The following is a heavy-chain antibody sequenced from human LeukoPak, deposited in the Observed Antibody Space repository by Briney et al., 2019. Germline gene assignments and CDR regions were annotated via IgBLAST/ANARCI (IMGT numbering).Heavy chain of an antibody. CDR1: GGSISSSSYY. CDR2: IYYSGGT. D-gene: IGHD1-26*01. V-gene: IGHV4-39*07. J-gene: IGHJ4*02. CDR3: ARDGRSYFDY. Sequence: SETLSLTCTVSGGSISSSSYYWGWIRQGQGKGLKWIGSIYYSGGTYYNPSLKRRVTISVVTSKNQFSLKLSSVTAADTAVYYCARDGRSYFDYWGQGTLVTVSS.